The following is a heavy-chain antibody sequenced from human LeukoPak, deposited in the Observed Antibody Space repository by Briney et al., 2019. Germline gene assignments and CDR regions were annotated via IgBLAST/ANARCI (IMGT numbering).Heavy chain of an antibody. CDR2: IIHSGTT. CDR3: ARIFGSGGNWFDP. CDR1: GGSFSGYY. D-gene: IGHD3-10*01. Sequence: SETLSLTCAVYGGSFSGYYWSWIRQPPGKGLEWIGEIIHSGTTNYNPSLKSRVTISVDTSKNQFSLKLSSVTAADTAVYYCARIFGSGGNWFDPWGQGTLVTVSS. J-gene: IGHJ5*02. V-gene: IGHV4-34*12.